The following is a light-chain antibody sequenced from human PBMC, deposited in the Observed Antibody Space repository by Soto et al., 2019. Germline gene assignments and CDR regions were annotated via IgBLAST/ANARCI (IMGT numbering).Light chain of an antibody. Sequence: QSVLTQPPSASGTPGQRVTISCSGSSSNIGSNTVNWYQQLPGTAPKLLIYSNNQRPSGVPDRFSGSKSATSASLAISGLQSEDEADYYCAAWDDSPKGVAFGGGTKLTVL. V-gene: IGLV1-44*01. CDR2: SNN. CDR1: SSNIGSNT. CDR3: AAWDDSPKGVA. J-gene: IGLJ2*01.